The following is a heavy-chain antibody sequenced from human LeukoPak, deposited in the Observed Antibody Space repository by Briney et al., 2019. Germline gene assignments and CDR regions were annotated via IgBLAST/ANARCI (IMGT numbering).Heavy chain of an antibody. J-gene: IGHJ3*02. Sequence: SVKVSCKASGGTFSSYAISWLRQAPGQGLEWMGRIIPIFGTANYAQKFQGRVTITTDESTNTAYMELSSLRSEDTAVYYCARGLYGSGTIGVDAFDIWGQGTMVTVSS. CDR1: GGTFSSYA. V-gene: IGHV1-69*05. CDR3: ARGLYGSGTIGVDAFDI. CDR2: IIPIFGTA. D-gene: IGHD3-10*01.